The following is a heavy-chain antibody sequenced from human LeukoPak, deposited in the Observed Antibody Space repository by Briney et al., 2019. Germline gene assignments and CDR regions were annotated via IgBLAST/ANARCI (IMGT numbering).Heavy chain of an antibody. V-gene: IGHV1-18*01. J-gene: IGHJ5*02. CDR3: ARGRPSYNPSFFEP. Sequence: ASVKVSCQTSDYDFTSMCVMWVRQAPGQGLEWVGWINPYTGYTNSAQKFQGRVTLTTDTSAKSAYMELRSLRSDDTAVYYCARGRPSYNPSFFEPWGQGTLVTVSS. CDR2: INPYTGYT. D-gene: IGHD3-10*01. CDR1: DYDFTSMC.